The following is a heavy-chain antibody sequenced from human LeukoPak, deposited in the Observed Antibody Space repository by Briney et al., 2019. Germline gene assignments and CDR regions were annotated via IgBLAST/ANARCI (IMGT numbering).Heavy chain of an antibody. V-gene: IGHV3-7*04. CDR1: GFXFGSYW. CDR2: IKQDGSER. Sequence: GGSLRLSCAASGFXFGSYWMTWVRQAPGKGLKWVANIKQDGSERYYVDSMKGRITISRDNAKKSLYLEVNSLSAEDTAVYYCVRDGGYSGYEYWGQGTLVTVSS. CDR3: VRDGGYSGYEY. D-gene: IGHD5-12*01. J-gene: IGHJ4*02.